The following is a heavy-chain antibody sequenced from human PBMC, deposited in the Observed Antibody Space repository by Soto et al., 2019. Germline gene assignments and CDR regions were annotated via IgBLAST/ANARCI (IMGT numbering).Heavy chain of an antibody. Sequence: GGSLRLSCSASGFTFSSFAMYWVRQAPGKGLEYVSVISSNGGSTYYADSVKGRFTISRDNSKNTLSLQMNSLRAEDTAVYYCAKLGSSSWSPHYYFDYWGQGTLVTVSS. CDR2: ISSNGGST. CDR3: AKLGSSSWSPHYYFDY. D-gene: IGHD2-2*01. J-gene: IGHJ4*02. CDR1: GFTFSSFA. V-gene: IGHV3-64*04.